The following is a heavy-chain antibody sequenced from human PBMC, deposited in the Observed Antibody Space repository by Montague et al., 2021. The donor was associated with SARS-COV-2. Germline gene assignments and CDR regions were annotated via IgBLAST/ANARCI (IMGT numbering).Heavy chain of an antibody. CDR1: GFTFSSYW. CDR2: IHSDGSST. CDR3: TRERSPKV. Sequence: SLRLSCAASGFTFSSYWMHWVRQAPGKGLVWVSRIHSDGSSTSYADSVKGRFTISRDNAKNTLYLQMNSLRAEDTAVYYCTRERSPKVWGQGTTVTVSS. J-gene: IGHJ6*02. V-gene: IGHV3-74*01.